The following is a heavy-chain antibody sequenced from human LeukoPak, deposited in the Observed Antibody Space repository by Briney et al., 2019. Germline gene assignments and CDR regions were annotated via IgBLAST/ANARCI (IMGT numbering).Heavy chain of an antibody. J-gene: IGHJ4*02. V-gene: IGHV3-15*01. CDR2: IKSSAEGGAT. CDR3: SLRYCSGTSCPGY. D-gene: IGHD2-8*02. CDR1: GFTFSDAW. Sequence: NPGGSLRLSCAASGFTFSDAWLSWVRQAPGKGPEWVGRIKSSAEGGATDYAAPVKGRFTVSRDDSKDTLYLQMNSLKTEDTAVYYCSLRYCSGTSCPGYWGQGTLVTVSS.